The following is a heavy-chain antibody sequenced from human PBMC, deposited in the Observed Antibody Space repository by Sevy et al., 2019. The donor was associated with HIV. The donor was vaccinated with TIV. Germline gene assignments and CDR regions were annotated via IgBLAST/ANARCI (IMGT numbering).Heavy chain of an antibody. V-gene: IGHV4-59*13. D-gene: IGHD3-22*01. CDR1: RGSISSYY. CDR2: IYYSGST. CDR3: ARAGYYDSSGYYYSGAFDI. Sequence: SETLSLTCTVSRGSISSYYWSWIRQPPGKGLEWIGYIYYSGSTNYNPSLKSRVTISVDTSKNQFSLKLSSVTAADTAVYYCARAGYYDSSGYYYSGAFDIWGQGTMVTVSS. J-gene: IGHJ3*02.